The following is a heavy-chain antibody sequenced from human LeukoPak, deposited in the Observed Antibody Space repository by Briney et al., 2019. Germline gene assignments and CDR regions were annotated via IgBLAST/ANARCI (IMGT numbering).Heavy chain of an antibody. CDR1: GDSVSSNSAS. Sequence: SQTLSLTCAISGDSVSSNSASWTWIRQSPSRGLEWLGRTYYRSKWYNEYALSVKSRITINPDTSKNQFSLQLNSVTPEDTAVYYCARGSGSYLDDAFHIWGQGTMVTVSS. CDR2: TYYRSKWYN. V-gene: IGHV6-1*01. CDR3: ARGSGSYLDDAFHI. D-gene: IGHD1-26*01. J-gene: IGHJ3*02.